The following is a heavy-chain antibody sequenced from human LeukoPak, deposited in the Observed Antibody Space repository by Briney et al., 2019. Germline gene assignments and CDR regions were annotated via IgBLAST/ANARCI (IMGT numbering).Heavy chain of an antibody. V-gene: IGHV3-30*02. J-gene: IGHJ4*02. CDR3: AKGGLFGEFPEVDY. Sequence: EPGGSLRLSCAASGFTFSSYGMHWVRQAPGKGLEWVAFIRYDGSNKYYADSVKGRFTISRDNSKNTLYLQMNSLRAEDTAVYYCAKGGLFGEFPEVDYWGQGTLVTVSS. D-gene: IGHD3-10*02. CDR2: IRYDGSNK. CDR1: GFTFSSYG.